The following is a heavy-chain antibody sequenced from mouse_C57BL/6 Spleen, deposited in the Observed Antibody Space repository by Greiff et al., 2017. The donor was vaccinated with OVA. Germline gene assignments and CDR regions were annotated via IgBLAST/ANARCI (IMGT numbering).Heavy chain of an antibody. CDR3: ARDYYYGSSYYFDY. V-gene: IGHV1-54*01. CDR2: INPGSGGT. D-gene: IGHD1-1*01. Sequence: QVQLQQSGAELVRPGTSVKVSCKASGYAFTNYSIEWVKQRPGPGLEWIGAINPGSGGTNSNEKFKGTATLTADKSSSTTYMQLSSLTSEDSAVYFCARDYYYGSSYYFDYWGQGTTLTVSS. CDR1: GYAFTNYS. J-gene: IGHJ2*01.